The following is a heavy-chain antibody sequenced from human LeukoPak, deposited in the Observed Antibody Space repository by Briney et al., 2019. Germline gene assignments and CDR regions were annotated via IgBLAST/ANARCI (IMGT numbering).Heavy chain of an antibody. V-gene: IGHV3-48*01. J-gene: IGHJ6*03. Sequence: PGGSLRLSCAASGFTFSSYSMNWVRQAPGKGLEWLSYISSSSSTIYYADSVKGRFTISRDNAKNSLYLQMNSLRAEDTAVYYCARRLPWFGESYYYYYMDVWGKGTTVTVSS. CDR3: ARRLPWFGESYYYYYMDV. CDR2: ISSSSSTI. D-gene: IGHD3-10*01. CDR1: GFTFSSYS.